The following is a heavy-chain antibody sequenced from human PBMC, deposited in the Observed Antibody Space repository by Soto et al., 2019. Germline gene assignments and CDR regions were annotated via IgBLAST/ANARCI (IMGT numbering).Heavy chain of an antibody. CDR3: ARAPFGAAATNWFDP. J-gene: IGHJ5*02. Sequence: PAGTLSLTCAVYGGSFSGYDWSWIRQPPGKGLEWVGEINHSGSTHYNPSLTSRVTISVDTSKNQFSLKLSSVTAADTAVYYCARAPFGAAATNWFDPWGQGTLVTVSS. V-gene: IGHV4-34*01. CDR2: INHSGST. D-gene: IGHD2-2*01. CDR1: GGSFSGYD.